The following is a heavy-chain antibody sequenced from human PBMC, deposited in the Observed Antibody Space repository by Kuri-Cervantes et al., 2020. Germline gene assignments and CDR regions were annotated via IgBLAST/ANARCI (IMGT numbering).Heavy chain of an antibody. CDR3: ARDSEGAVAQWYFDL. J-gene: IGHJ2*01. CDR2: IYHSGST. V-gene: IGHV4-4*02. Sequence: SETLSLTCAVSGSSISSSNWWSWVRQPPGRGLEWIGEIYHSGSTNYNPSLKSRVTISVDKSKNQFSLKLSSVTAADTAVYYCARDSEGAVAQWYFDLWGRGTLVTVSS. CDR1: GSSISSSNW. D-gene: IGHD6-19*01.